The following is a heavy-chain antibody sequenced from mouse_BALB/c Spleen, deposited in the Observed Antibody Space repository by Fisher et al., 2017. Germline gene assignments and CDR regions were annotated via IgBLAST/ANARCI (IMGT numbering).Heavy chain of an antibody. CDR3: ARESYGYDAGYYAMDY. V-gene: IGHV1S135*01. Sequence: KFKGKATLTVDKSSSTAFMHLNSLTSEDSAVYYCARESYGYDAGYYAMDYWGQGTSVTVS. D-gene: IGHD2-2*01. J-gene: IGHJ4*01.